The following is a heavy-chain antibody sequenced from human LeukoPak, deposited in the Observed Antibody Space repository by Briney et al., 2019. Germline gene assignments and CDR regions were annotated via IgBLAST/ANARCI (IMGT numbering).Heavy chain of an antibody. V-gene: IGHV4-34*01. D-gene: IGHD5-12*01. Sequence: SETLSLTCAVYGGSFSGYYWSWIRQPPGKGLEWIGSIYYSGSTYYNPSLKSRVTISVDTSKNQFSLKLSSVTAADTAVYYCASIAADYWGQGTLVTVSS. J-gene: IGHJ4*02. CDR1: GGSFSGYY. CDR3: ASIAADY. CDR2: IYYSGST.